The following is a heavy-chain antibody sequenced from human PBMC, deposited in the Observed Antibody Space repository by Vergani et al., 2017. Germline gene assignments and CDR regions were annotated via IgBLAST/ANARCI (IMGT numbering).Heavy chain of an antibody. D-gene: IGHD6-19*01. CDR3: AREPPPGEDSGWPTNFDY. V-gene: IGHV1-2*02. CDR2: INTNSGGT. Sequence: QVQLVQSGAEVKKPGASVKVSCKASGYTFTGYYMHWVRQAPGQGLEWMGWINTNSGGTNYAQKFQGRVTMTRDTSISTADMELSRLRSDDTAVYYCAREPPPGEDSGWPTNFDYWGQGTLVTVSS. J-gene: IGHJ4*02. CDR1: GYTFTGYY.